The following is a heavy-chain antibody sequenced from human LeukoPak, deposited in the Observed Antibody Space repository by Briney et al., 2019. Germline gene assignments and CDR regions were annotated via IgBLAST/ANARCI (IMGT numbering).Heavy chain of an antibody. CDR3: ASDTLYGSGSYYYYYYYMDV. D-gene: IGHD3-10*01. Sequence: ASVKVSCKASGYTFTGYYMHWVRQAPRQGLEWMGWINPNSGGTNYAQKFQGRVTMTRDTSISTAYMELSRLRSDDTAVYYCASDTLYGSGSYYYYYYYMDVWGKGTTVTVSS. V-gene: IGHV1-2*02. J-gene: IGHJ6*03. CDR1: GYTFTGYY. CDR2: INPNSGGT.